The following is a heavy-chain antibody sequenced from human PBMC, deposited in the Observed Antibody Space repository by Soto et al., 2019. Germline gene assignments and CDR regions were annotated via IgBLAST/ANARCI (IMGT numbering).Heavy chain of an antibody. CDR3: GRGHGGATRYYYHGMDV. CDR2: INPNSGGT. D-gene: IGHD1-26*01. V-gene: IGHV1-2*04. Sequence: ASVKVSCKASGYTFTGSYMHWVRQAPGQGLEWMGWINPNSGGTNYAQKFQGWVTMTRDTSISTAYMELSRLRSDDTAVYYCGRGHGGATRYYYHGMDVWGQGTTGTVSS. CDR1: GYTFTGSY. J-gene: IGHJ6*02.